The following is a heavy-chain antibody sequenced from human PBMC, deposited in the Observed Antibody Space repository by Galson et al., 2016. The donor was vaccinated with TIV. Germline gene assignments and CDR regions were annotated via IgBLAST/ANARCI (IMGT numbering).Heavy chain of an antibody. CDR2: IKHNGYER. Sequence: SSSSYYWGWVRQAPGKGLEWVANIKHNGYERYYVDSVRGRFTISRDNAENSLYLLQMNSLRAEDTAVYYCARELRQDAFDIWGQGTMVTVSS. V-gene: IGHV3-7*01. CDR3: ARELRQDAFDI. CDR1: SSSSYY. J-gene: IGHJ3*02. D-gene: IGHD6-25*01.